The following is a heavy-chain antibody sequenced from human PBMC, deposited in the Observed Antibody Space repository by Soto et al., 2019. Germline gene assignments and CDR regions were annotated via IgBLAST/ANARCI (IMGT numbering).Heavy chain of an antibody. V-gene: IGHV4-34*01. J-gene: IGHJ6*03. CDR2: INHSGST. CDR3: ARGRVVPAAHYYYYMDV. D-gene: IGHD2-2*01. CDR1: GGSFSGYY. Sequence: ETLSLTCAVYGGSFSGYYWSWIRQPPGKGLEWIGEINHSGSTNYNPSLKSRVTISVDTSKNQFSLKLSSVTAADTAVYYCARGRVVPAAHYYYYMDVWGKGTTVTVSS.